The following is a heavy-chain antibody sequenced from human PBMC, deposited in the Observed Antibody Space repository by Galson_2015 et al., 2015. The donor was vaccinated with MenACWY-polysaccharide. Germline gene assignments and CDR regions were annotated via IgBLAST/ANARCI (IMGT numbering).Heavy chain of an antibody. J-gene: IGHJ6*02. CDR1: GFIFSGYW. D-gene: IGHD1-26*01. CDR3: ARSGRMDL. Sequence: SLRLSCAASGFIFSGYWMTWVRQAPGKGLEWEANIKKDGTEKYYTGSVKGRFTISRDNAKNSLDLQMDSLRAEDTATYYCARSGRMDLWCQGTTVTV. CDR2: IKKDGTEK. V-gene: IGHV3-7*01.